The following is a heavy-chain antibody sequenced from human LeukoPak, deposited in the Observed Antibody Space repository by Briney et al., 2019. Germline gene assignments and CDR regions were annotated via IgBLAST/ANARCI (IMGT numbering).Heavy chain of an antibody. V-gene: IGHV1-2*02. D-gene: IGHD1-26*01. CDR1: GYTFTGYY. CDR3: ARASRELLTGFDY. J-gene: IGHJ4*02. Sequence: ASVKVSCKASGYTFTGYYMHWVRQAPGQGLKWMGWINPNSGGTNYAQKFQGRVTMTRDTSISTAYMELSRLRSDDTAVYYCARASRELLTGFDYWGQGTLVTVSS. CDR2: INPNSGGT.